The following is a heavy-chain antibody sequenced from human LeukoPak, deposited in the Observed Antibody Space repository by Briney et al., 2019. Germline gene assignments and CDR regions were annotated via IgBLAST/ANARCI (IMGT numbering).Heavy chain of an antibody. CDR1: GGSISSSDW. D-gene: IGHD6-13*01. V-gene: IGHV4-4*02. Sequence: SETLSLTCAVSGGSISSSDWWSWVRQPPRKGLEWIGEIYHLGTTNYNPSVKSRVTISVDKSKNQFSLKLSSVTAADTAVYYCAREINTISSSSSNWGQGTLVTVSS. J-gene: IGHJ4*02. CDR3: AREINTISSSSSN. CDR2: IYHLGTT.